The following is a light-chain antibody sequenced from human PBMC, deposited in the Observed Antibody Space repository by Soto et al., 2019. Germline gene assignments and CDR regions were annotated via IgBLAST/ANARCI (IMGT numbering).Light chain of an antibody. Sequence: EIVMTQSPATPSVSPGERATLSCRASQSVSSNLAWYQKKPGQAPRLLIYGASTRATGIPARFSGSGSGTEFTLTISSLQSEDFAVYYCQQYNNWPFTFGQGTRLEIK. CDR1: QSVSSN. CDR3: QQYNNWPFT. J-gene: IGKJ5*01. CDR2: GAS. V-gene: IGKV3-15*01.